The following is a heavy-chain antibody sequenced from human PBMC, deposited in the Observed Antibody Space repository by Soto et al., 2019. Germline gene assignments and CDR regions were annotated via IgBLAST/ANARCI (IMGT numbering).Heavy chain of an antibody. CDR3: VTSRVSIAVAGETEYYFDY. Sequence: PVKVSCNASGCTFSSYAISWVRRAPGQGLEWMGWVNPHSGGTNYAQKFQGWVNMTRDTSLSTAYMELSRLRSDDTAVYYCVTSRVSIAVAGETEYYFDYWGQGTMVTVSS. V-gene: IGHV1-2*04. J-gene: IGHJ4*02. CDR1: GCTFSSYA. D-gene: IGHD6-19*01. CDR2: VNPHSGGT.